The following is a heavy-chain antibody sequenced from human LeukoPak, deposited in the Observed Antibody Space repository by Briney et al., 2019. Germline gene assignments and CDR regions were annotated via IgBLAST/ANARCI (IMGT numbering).Heavy chain of an antibody. Sequence: GSVKVSCKASVYTFTTYGVSWVRQAPGQGLEWMGCISTHKGDTNYARKDKDRVAMTTDTSTNTAYMELRSLRSDDTAVYYCARGGFYYDSSGYLESFDYWGQGTLVSVSS. V-gene: IGHV1-18*01. D-gene: IGHD3-22*01. J-gene: IGHJ4*02. CDR1: VYTFTTYG. CDR3: ARGGFYYDSSGYLESFDY. CDR2: ISTHKGDT.